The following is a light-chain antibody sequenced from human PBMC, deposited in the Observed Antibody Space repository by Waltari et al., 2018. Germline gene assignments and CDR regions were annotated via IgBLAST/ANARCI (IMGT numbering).Light chain of an antibody. Sequence: QSALTQPRSVSGSPGQSVTISCTGISSDVGVYDYVSWYQQHPGKAPKLIIYDVSKQPSGVPDRFSGSKSGNTASLTISGLQAEDEADYCCCSFAGSYTFVFGGGTKLTVL. V-gene: IGLV2-11*01. CDR2: DVS. CDR3: CSFAGSYTFV. CDR1: SSDVGVYDY. J-gene: IGLJ2*01.